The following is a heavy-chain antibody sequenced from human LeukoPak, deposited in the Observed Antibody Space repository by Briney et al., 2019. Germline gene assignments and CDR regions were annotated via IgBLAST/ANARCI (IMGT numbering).Heavy chain of an antibody. CDR3: ARDVWGAAAGVSNWFDP. V-gene: IGHV7-4-1*02. D-gene: IGHD6-13*01. J-gene: IGHJ5*02. Sequence: ASVKVSCTASGYTFTSYAMNWVRQAPGQGLEWMGWINTNTGNPTYAQGFTGRFVFSLDTSVSTAYLQISSLKAEDTAVYYCARDVWGAAAGVSNWFDPWGQGTLVTVSS. CDR2: INTNTGNP. CDR1: GYTFTSYA.